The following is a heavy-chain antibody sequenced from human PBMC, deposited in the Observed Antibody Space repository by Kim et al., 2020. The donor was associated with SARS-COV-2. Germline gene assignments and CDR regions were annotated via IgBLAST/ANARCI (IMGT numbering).Heavy chain of an antibody. CDR3: AKDIYPTDPAGAGGFDY. J-gene: IGHJ4*02. D-gene: IGHD3-10*01. V-gene: IGHV3-43D*03. CDR2: ISWDGGST. Sequence: GGSLRLSCAASGFTFDDYAMHWVRQAPGKGLEWVSLISWDGGSTYYADSVKGRFTISRDNSKNSLYLQMNSLRAEDTALYYCAKDIYPTDPAGAGGFDYWGQGTLVTVSS. CDR1: GFTFDDYA.